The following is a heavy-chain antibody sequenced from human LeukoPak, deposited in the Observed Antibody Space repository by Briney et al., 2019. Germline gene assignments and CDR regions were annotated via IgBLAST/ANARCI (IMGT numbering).Heavy chain of an antibody. CDR3: ARGSAFDY. D-gene: IGHD3-10*01. V-gene: IGHV3-48*01. CDR2: ISSSSSTI. J-gene: IGHJ4*02. CDR1: GFTFSSYS. Sequence: GGSLRLSCAASGFTFSSYSMNWVRQAPGKGLEWVSYISSSSSTIYYADSVKGRFTISRDNAKNSLYLQMNSLRAEDTAVYYCARGSAFDYWGQGTLVTVSS.